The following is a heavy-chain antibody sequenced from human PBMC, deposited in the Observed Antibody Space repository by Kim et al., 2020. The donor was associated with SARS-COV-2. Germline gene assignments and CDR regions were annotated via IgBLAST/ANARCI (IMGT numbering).Heavy chain of an antibody. J-gene: IGHJ4*02. D-gene: IGHD3-10*01. Sequence: SVKGQFTISRDNSKKPLYLQMNSLRAEDTAIYYCAGYYYGSGSYYRSIDYWGQGTLVTVSS. V-gene: IGHV3-23*01. CDR3: AGYYYGSGSYYRSIDY.